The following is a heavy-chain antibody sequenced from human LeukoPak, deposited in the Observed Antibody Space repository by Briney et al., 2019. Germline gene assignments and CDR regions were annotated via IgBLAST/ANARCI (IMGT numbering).Heavy chain of an antibody. CDR1: GFAFSSYA. CDR2: ISGSGGST. D-gene: IGHD1-7*01. Sequence: GGSLRLSCAASGFAFSSYAMSWVRQAPGKGLEWVSAISGSGGSTYYADSVEGRFTISRDNSKNTLYLQMNSLRAEDTAVYYCAKATSYNWNSGGALDYWGQGTLVTVSS. V-gene: IGHV3-23*01. CDR3: AKATSYNWNSGGALDY. J-gene: IGHJ4*02.